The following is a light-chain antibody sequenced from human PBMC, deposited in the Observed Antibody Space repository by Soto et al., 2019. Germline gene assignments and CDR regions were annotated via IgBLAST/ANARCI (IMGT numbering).Light chain of an antibody. CDR3: QQYTNWPPIT. CDR1: QSVSSSY. V-gene: IGKV3-15*01. Sequence: EIVLTQSPGTLSLSPGERATPSCRASQSVSSSYLAWYQQKPGQAPRLLIYGASTRATGVPARFSGSGSGTDFTLTISSLQSEDFAVYYCQQYTNWPPITFGQGTKVDIK. J-gene: IGKJ1*01. CDR2: GAS.